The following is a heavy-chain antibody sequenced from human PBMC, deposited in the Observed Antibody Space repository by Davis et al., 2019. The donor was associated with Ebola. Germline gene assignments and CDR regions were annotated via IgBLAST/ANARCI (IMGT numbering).Heavy chain of an antibody. J-gene: IGHJ5*01. CDR1: GFTFSTYA. Sequence: GESLKIPCAASGFTFSTYAMSWVRQAPGKGLEWVSSVSGSGGSTYFAESVKGRFTMARDNSKNLVFLQMDSLRVEDTALYYCARDRIAARHNYFASWGQGTLVVVSS. CDR2: VSGSGGST. CDR3: ARDRIAARHNYFAS. V-gene: IGHV3-23*01. D-gene: IGHD6-6*01.